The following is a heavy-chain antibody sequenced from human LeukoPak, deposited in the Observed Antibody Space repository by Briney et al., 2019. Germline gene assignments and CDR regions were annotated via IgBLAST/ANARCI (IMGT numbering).Heavy chain of an antibody. CDR1: GGSFSGYY. V-gene: IGHV4-59*01. CDR3: ARGTGIASSDY. CDR2: IYYSGST. J-gene: IGHJ4*02. Sequence: SETLSLTCAVYGGSFSGYYWSWIRQPPGKGLEWIGYIYYSGSTNYNPSLKSRVTISVDTSKNQFSLKLSSVTAADTAVYYCARGTGIASSDYWGQGTLVTVSS. D-gene: IGHD6-13*01.